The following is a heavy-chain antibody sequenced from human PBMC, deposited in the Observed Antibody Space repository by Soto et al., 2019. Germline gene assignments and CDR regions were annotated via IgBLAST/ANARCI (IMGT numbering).Heavy chain of an antibody. V-gene: IGHV1-18*01. CDR3: VMVDNYVTPTPQDV. CDR1: GYIFVNYG. D-gene: IGHD3-16*01. J-gene: IGHJ6*02. CDR2: ISPYTGNT. Sequence: QVQLVQSGDEVKKPGASVKVSCTASGYIFVNYGIAWVRQATGQGLEWMGWISPYTGNTHSATKVQGRLTMTTDTSTSTAYMDLGSLTSDDTAVYYCVMVDNYVTPTPQDVWGQGTTVTVSS.